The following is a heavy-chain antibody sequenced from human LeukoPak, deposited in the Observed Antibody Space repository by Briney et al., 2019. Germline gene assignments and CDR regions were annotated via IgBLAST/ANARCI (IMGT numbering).Heavy chain of an antibody. V-gene: IGHV4-34*01. CDR2: INPVGLT. Sequence: SETLSLTCGVSGGSVSSYSWSWIRQPPGKGLEWIGEINPVGLTNYNPSLKSRVTISADTSKNQFSLKLSSVTAAETAVYYCAREGRYRYGYNEYHSYMDIWGKGTTVTVSS. CDR1: GGSVSSYS. J-gene: IGHJ6*03. D-gene: IGHD5-24*01. CDR3: AREGRYRYGYNEYHSYMDI.